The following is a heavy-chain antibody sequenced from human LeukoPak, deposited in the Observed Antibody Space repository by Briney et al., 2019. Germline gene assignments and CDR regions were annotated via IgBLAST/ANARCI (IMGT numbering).Heavy chain of an antibody. CDR3: AAGVVRPY. Sequence: GGSLRLSCAASGITFSDYAMSWVRQAPGKGLVWVSRINSDGSSTSYADSVKGRFTISRDNAKNTLYLQMNSLRAEDTAVYYCAAGVVRPYWGQGTLVTVSS. CDR2: INSDGSST. D-gene: IGHD3-3*01. J-gene: IGHJ4*02. V-gene: IGHV3-74*01. CDR1: GITFSDYA.